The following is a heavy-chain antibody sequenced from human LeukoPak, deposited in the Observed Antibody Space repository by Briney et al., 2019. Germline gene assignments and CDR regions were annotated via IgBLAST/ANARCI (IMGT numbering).Heavy chain of an antibody. CDR3: ARDTAVDC. V-gene: IGHV3-53*01. D-gene: IGHD5-18*01. Sequence: GGSLRLSCAASGFTVSTNYMTWVRQAPGKGLEWVSVIYRDGSTYYADSVKGRFTISRDNSKNTLYLQMNSLRAEDTAVYYCARDTAVDCWGQGTLVTVSS. J-gene: IGHJ4*02. CDR2: IYRDGST. CDR1: GFTVSTNY.